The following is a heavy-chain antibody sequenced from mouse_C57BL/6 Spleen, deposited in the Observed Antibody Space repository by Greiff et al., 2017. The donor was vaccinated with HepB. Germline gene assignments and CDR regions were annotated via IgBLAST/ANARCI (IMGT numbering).Heavy chain of an antibody. D-gene: IGHD2-10*01. CDR1: GYTFTSYW. V-gene: IGHV1-53*01. J-gene: IGHJ4*01. CDR2: INPSNGGT. Sequence: QVQLQQPGTELVKPGASVKLSCKASGYTFTSYWMHWVKQRPGQGLEWIGNINPSNGGTNYNEKFKSKATLTVDKSSSTAYMQLSSLTSEDSAVYYCARKSYYGNHGDYAMDYWGQGTSVTVSS. CDR3: ARKSYYGNHGDYAMDY.